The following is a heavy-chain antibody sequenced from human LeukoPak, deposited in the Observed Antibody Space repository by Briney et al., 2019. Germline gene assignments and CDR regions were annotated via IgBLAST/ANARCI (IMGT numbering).Heavy chain of an antibody. CDR3: ARDLIAAAGTQAYYYGTDV. Sequence: PSETLSLTCTVSGRSIRSYFWTCIRQPAGKGLEWIGLIYTNGSTNYNPSLKSRVTMSVDMSKNQFSLKLNSVTAADTAVYYCARDLIAAAGTQAYYYGTDVWGQGSTVTVSS. V-gene: IGHV4-4*07. CDR2: IYTNGST. CDR1: GRSIRSYF. D-gene: IGHD6-13*01. J-gene: IGHJ6*02.